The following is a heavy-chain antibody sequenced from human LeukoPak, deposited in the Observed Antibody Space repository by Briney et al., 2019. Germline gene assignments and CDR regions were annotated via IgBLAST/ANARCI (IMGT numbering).Heavy chain of an antibody. J-gene: IGHJ4*02. V-gene: IGHV3-30*04. CDR2: ISYDGSNK. Sequence: GRSLRLSCAASGFTFSSYAMHWVRQAPGKGLEWVAVISYDGSNKYYADSVKGRFTISRDNSKNTLYLQMNSLRAEDTAVYYCARVGTVVTLRYYFDYWGQGTLVTVSS. CDR3: ARVGTVVTLRYYFDY. CDR1: GFTFSSYA. D-gene: IGHD4-23*01.